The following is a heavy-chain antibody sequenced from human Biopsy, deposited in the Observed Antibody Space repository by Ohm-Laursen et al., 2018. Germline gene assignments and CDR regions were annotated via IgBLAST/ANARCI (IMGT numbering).Heavy chain of an antibody. CDR2: INQAGTT. V-gene: IGHV4-34*08. Sequence: GTLSLTCTVFGKTFSDYQWSWIRQPPGKGLEWIGQINQAGTTNYNPSLKSRVTISADASKYEFSLRLTSVTAADTAVYLCGNEVHGRDYWGLGAQVTVSS. J-gene: IGHJ4*02. CDR3: GNEVHGRDY. D-gene: IGHD2-15*01. CDR1: GKTFSDYQ.